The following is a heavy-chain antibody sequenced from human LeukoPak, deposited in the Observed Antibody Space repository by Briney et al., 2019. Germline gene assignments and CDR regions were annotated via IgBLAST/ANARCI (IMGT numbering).Heavy chain of an antibody. CDR3: AKGGPTPRNVVVAASEYFQT. CDR2: INTNSGGA. Sequence: GASVKVSCKASGYTFSDYYMHWVRRAPGQGLEWMGWINTNSGGAKYAQSFQGRVIMTRDTSISTAYMEFNRLRSDDTAVYYCAKGGPTPRNVVVAASEYFQTWGQGTLVTVSS. CDR1: GYTFSDYY. J-gene: IGHJ1*01. V-gene: IGHV1-2*02. D-gene: IGHD2-21*02.